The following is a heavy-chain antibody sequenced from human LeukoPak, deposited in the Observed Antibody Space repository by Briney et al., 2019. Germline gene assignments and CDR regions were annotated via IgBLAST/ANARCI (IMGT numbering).Heavy chain of an antibody. CDR3: ARVRVGEDRYDSSGPLDY. J-gene: IGHJ4*02. CDR2: INPNSGGT. D-gene: IGHD3-22*01. Sequence: ASVKVSCKASGYTFTDYYLHWVRQAPGQGLEWMGWINPNSGGTNYAQKFQGRVTMTRDTSTSTVYMELSSLRSEDTAVYYCARVRVGEDRYDSSGPLDYWGQGTLVTVSS. CDR1: GYTFTDYY. V-gene: IGHV1-2*02.